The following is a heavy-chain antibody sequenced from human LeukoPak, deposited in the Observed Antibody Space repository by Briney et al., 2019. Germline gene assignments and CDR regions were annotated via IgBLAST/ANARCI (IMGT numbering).Heavy chain of an antibody. CDR1: GFTFSSYW. D-gene: IGHD6-13*01. CDR3: ARTFFKQQHLDY. J-gene: IGHJ4*02. V-gene: IGHV3-7*01. CDR2: IKQDGSEK. Sequence: GGSLRLSCAASGFTFSSYWMSWVRQAPGKGLEWMANIKQDGSEKYYVDSVKGRFTISRDNAKNSLYLQMNSLRAEDTAAYYCARTFFKQQHLDYWGQGTLVTVSS.